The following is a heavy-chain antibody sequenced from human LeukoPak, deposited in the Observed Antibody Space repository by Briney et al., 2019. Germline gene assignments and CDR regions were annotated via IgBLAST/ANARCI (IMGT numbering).Heavy chain of an antibody. CDR3: ARGGVLLWFGESHGMDV. J-gene: IGHJ6*02. V-gene: IGHV1-8*01. D-gene: IGHD3-10*01. Sequence: ASVKVSCKASRYTFTSYDINWVRQATGQGLEWMGWMNPNSGNTGYAQKFQGRVTMTRNTSISTAYMELSSLRSEDTAVYYCARGGVLLWFGESHGMDVWGQGTTVTVSS. CDR2: MNPNSGNT. CDR1: RYTFTSYD.